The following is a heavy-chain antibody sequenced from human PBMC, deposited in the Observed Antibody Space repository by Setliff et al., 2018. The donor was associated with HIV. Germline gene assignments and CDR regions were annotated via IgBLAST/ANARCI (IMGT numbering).Heavy chain of an antibody. V-gene: IGHV4-39*07. J-gene: IGHJ4*02. CDR2: IYHSGST. CDR3: ARDQRLSY. CDR1: GGSISSSSYY. Sequence: PSETLSLTCTVSGGSISSSSYYWGWIRQPPGKGLEWIGSIYHSGSTYYNPSLKSRVTISVDKSKNQFSLKLSSVTAADTAVYYCARDQRLSYWGQGTLVTVSS.